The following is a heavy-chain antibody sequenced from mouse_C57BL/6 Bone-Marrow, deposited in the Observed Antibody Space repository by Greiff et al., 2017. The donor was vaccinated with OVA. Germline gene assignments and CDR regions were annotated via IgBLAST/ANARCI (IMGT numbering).Heavy chain of an antibody. Sequence: EVQLQESGPGLVKPSQSLSLTCSVTGYSITSGYYWNWIRQFPGNKLEWMGYISYDGSNNYNPSLKNRISITRDTSKNQFFLKLNSVTTEDTATYYCARSTYAMDYWGQGTSVTVSS. CDR3: ARSTYAMDY. CDR2: ISYDGSN. CDR1: GYSITSGYY. V-gene: IGHV3-6*01. J-gene: IGHJ4*01.